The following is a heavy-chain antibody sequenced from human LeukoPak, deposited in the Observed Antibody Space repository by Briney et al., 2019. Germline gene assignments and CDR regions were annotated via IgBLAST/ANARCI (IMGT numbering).Heavy chain of an antibody. CDR2: ISGSGGRT. CDR3: AREAEYSSSSEDGENWFDP. J-gene: IGHJ5*02. V-gene: IGHV3-23*01. CDR1: GFTFSNYA. D-gene: IGHD6-6*01. Sequence: PGGSLRLSCAASGFTFSNYAMSWVRQAPGKGLEWVSAISGSGGRTYYVDSVKGRFTISRDNSKNTLYLQMNSLRAEDTAVYYCAREAEYSSSSEDGENWFDPWGQGTLVTVSS.